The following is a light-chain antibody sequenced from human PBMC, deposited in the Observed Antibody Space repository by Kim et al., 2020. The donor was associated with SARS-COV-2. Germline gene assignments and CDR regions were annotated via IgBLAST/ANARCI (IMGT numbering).Light chain of an antibody. J-gene: IGKJ3*01. Sequence: ASVGDRVTITCQASQDIERNLNWFQQKPGKAPKLLIYDASNLEFGVPSRFSGSGSGTHFSFTITSLHPEDVATYYCQQSDKLPLTFGPGTKVDIK. CDR3: QQSDKLPLT. CDR1: QDIERN. CDR2: DAS. V-gene: IGKV1-33*01.